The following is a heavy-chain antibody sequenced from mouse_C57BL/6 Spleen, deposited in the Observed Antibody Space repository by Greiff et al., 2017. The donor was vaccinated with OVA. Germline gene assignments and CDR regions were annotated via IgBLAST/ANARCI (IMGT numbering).Heavy chain of an antibody. CDR3: ASHSNYVAWFAY. J-gene: IGHJ3*01. Sequence: QVQLQQSGAELVKPGASVKLSCKASGYTFTSYWMHWVKQRPGQGLEWIGMIHPNSGSTNYNEKFKSKATLTVDKSSSTAYMQLSSLTSEDSAVYYCASHSNYVAWFAYWGQGTLVTVSA. CDR2: IHPNSGST. D-gene: IGHD2-5*01. CDR1: GYTFTSYW. V-gene: IGHV1-64*01.